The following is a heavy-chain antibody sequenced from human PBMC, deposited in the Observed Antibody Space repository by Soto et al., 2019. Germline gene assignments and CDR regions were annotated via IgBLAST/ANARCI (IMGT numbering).Heavy chain of an antibody. V-gene: IGHV2-5*02. CDR1: GFSLSTSGVG. D-gene: IGHD3-10*01. CDR2: IYWDDDK. J-gene: IGHJ2*01. CDR3: ARATPLMVRGVKGWYFDL. Sequence: QITLKESGPTLVKPTQTLTLTCTFSGFSLSTSGVGVGWIRQPPGKALEWLALIYWDDDKRYSPSLKSRLTITKDTSKHQVVLTMTNMAPVDTATYCCARATPLMVRGVKGWYFDLWGRGTLVTVSS.